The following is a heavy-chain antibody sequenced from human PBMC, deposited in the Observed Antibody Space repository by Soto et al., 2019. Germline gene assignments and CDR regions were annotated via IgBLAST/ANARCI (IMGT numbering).Heavy chain of an antibody. CDR3: ARGDCVGGTCYSLAGSFYYYMDV. J-gene: IGHJ6*03. CDR1: GFTFSNYW. D-gene: IGHD2-15*01. V-gene: IGHV3-74*01. CDR2: INSDGSVS. Sequence: EVQLVESGGGLFQPGGSLRLSCAASGFTFSNYWMYWVRQAPGKGLVWVSRINSDGSVSSYADSVKGRLTISRDNVKNTLYLQMDSLRAEDTAVYYCARGDCVGGTCYSLAGSFYYYMDVWGKGTTVTVFS.